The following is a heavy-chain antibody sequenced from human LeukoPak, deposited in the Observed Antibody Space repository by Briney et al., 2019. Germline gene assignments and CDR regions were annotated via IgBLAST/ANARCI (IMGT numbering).Heavy chain of an antibody. CDR2: IIPIFGTA. V-gene: IGHV1-69*13. Sequence: GASVKVSCKASGGTFSSYAISWARQAPGQGLEWMGGIIPIFGTANYAQKFQGRVTITADESTSTAYMELSSLRSEDTAVYYCARAPEYSSGWPDNYYYYMDVWGKGTTVTISS. J-gene: IGHJ6*03. D-gene: IGHD6-19*01. CDR1: GGTFSSYA. CDR3: ARAPEYSSGWPDNYYYYMDV.